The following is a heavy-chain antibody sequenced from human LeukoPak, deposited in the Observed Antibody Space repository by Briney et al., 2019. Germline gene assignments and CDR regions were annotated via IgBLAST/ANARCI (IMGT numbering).Heavy chain of an antibody. D-gene: IGHD6-19*01. Sequence: SETLSLTCTVSGGSISSSSYYWGWIRQPPGKGLEWIGSIYYSGSTYYNPSLKSRVTISVDTSKNQFSLKLNSVTAADTAVYYCARELAVAPTWFDPWGQGTLVTVSS. V-gene: IGHV4-39*02. CDR1: GGSISSSSYY. CDR2: IYYSGST. CDR3: ARELAVAPTWFDP. J-gene: IGHJ5*02.